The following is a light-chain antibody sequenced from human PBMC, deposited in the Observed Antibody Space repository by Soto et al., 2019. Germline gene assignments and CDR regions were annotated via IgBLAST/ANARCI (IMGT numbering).Light chain of an antibody. V-gene: IGKV3-20*01. CDR2: GAS. Sequence: EIVLTQSPGTLSLSPGERATLSCKASQSVSSSYLAWYQQKPGQAPRLLIYGASNRATGIPDRFSGSGSGTDFTLIISRLEPEDFAVYFCQQYVSSPPWTFGQGTKVEIK. CDR1: QSVSSSY. J-gene: IGKJ1*01. CDR3: QQYVSSPPWT.